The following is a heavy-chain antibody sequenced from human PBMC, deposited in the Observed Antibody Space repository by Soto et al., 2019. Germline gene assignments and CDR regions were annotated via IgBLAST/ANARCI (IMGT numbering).Heavy chain of an antibody. Sequence: SRTLSLTCAISGDSVSSNSAAWNWIRQSPSRGLEWLGRTYYRSKWYNDYAVSVKSRITINPDTSKNQFSLQLNSVTPEDTAVYXCAREVVEPAAYYYGMDVWGQGTTVTVSS. D-gene: IGHD2-21*01. CDR1: GDSVSSNSAA. V-gene: IGHV6-1*01. CDR3: AREVVEPAAYYYGMDV. CDR2: TYYRSKWYN. J-gene: IGHJ6*02.